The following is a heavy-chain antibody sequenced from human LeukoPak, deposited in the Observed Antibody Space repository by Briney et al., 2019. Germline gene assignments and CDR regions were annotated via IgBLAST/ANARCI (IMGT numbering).Heavy chain of an antibody. CDR3: ARVPNNGAMVLFSAFDI. D-gene: IGHD5-18*01. CDR2: IYYSGST. J-gene: IGHJ3*02. CDR1: GYSISSGYY. V-gene: IGHV4-38-2*02. Sequence: SETLSLTCTVSGYSISSGYYWGWIRQPPGKGLEWIGSIYYSGSTYYNPSLKSRVTISVDTSKNQFSLKLSSVTAADTAVYYCARVPNNGAMVLFSAFDIWGQGTMVTVSS.